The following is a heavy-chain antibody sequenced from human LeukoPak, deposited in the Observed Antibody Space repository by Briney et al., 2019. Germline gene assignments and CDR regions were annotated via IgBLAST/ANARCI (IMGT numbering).Heavy chain of an antibody. D-gene: IGHD5/OR15-5a*01. CDR2: ISGSGGST. V-gene: IGHV3-23*01. J-gene: IGHJ4*02. Sequence: PGGSLRLSCAASGFTFSSYAMSWVRQAPGKGLEWVSAISGSGGSTYYADSVKGRFTISRDNSKNTLSLQMNSLRAEDTAVYYCARDPSLRITLDYWGQGTLVTVSS. CDR1: GFTFSSYA. CDR3: ARDPSLRITLDY.